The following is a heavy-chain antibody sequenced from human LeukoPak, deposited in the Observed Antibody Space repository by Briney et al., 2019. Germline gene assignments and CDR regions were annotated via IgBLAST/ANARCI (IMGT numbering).Heavy chain of an antibody. Sequence: GGSLSLSCTASGFTFSRSWMHWVRQAPGKGLVWVSRVNSDGSTTRYADSVKGRFTISRDNAKNTLYLQMNSLRAEDTAVYYCARSTLGDAFDIWGQGTMVTVSS. CDR2: VNSDGSTT. V-gene: IGHV3-74*01. J-gene: IGHJ3*02. CDR1: GFTFSRSW. D-gene: IGHD1-1*01. CDR3: ARSTLGDAFDI.